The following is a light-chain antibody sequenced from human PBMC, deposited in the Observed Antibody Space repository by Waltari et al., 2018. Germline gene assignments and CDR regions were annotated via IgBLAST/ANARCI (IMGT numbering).Light chain of an antibody. CDR3: ATWDDSLNGWV. V-gene: IGLV1-44*01. CDR1: GYNNVESNT. Sequence: QSVLTQPPSASGTPGQTVTISCSRSGYNNVESNTINCYQHLPGTAPKLLIYSYDLRRSRVPDRFSGSGFGASASLAISGLQSEDDGHYYCATWDDSLNGWVFGGGTKLTVL. J-gene: IGLJ3*02. CDR2: SYD.